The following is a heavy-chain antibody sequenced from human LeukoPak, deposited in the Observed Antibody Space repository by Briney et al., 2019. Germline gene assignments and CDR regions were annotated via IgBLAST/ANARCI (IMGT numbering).Heavy chain of an antibody. V-gene: IGHV3-23*01. Sequence: GGSLRLSCAASGFTFSSYTMNWIRQAPGKGLEWVSGISGSGGSTYYADSVKGRFTISRDNSKNTLYLQMNSLRAEDTAVYYCARSWYSSIWYTYTTVQVGYYFDYWGQGTLVTVSS. D-gene: IGHD6-13*01. CDR2: ISGSGGST. J-gene: IGHJ4*02. CDR3: ARSWYSSIWYTYTTVQVGYYFDY. CDR1: GFTFSSYT.